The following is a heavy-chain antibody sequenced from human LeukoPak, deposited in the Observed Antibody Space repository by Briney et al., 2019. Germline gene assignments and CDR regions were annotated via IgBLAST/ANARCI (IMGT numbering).Heavy chain of an antibody. CDR3: ARNYGSGSYYLYYGMDV. CDR2: ISSSSSYT. D-gene: IGHD3-10*01. J-gene: IGHJ6*02. Sequence: PGRSLRLSCAASGFTFSDYYMSWIRQAPGKGLEWVSYISSSSSYTNYADSVKGRFTISRDNAKNSLYLQMNSLRAEDTAVYYCARNYGSGSYYLYYGMDVWGQGTTVTVSS. V-gene: IGHV3-11*03. CDR1: GFTFSDYY.